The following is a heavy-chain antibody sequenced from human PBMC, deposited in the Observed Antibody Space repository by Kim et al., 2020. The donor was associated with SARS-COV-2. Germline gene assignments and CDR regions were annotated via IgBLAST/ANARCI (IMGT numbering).Heavy chain of an antibody. CDR1: GYSFTSYW. J-gene: IGHJ6*02. CDR3: ARGGRDTAMGSYYYYGMDV. CDR2: IYPGDTDT. V-gene: IGHV5-51*01. D-gene: IGHD5-18*01. Sequence: GESLKISCKGSGYSFTSYWIGWVRQMPGKGLEWMGIIYPGDTDTRYSPSFQGQVTISADKSISTAYLQWSSLKASDTAMYYCARGGRDTAMGSYYYYGMDVWGQGTTVTVSS.